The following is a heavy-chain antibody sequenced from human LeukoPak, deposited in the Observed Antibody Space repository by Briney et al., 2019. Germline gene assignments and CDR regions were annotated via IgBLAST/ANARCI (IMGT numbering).Heavy chain of an antibody. V-gene: IGHV3-9*01. D-gene: IGHD3-22*01. CDR3: AKASSGYYSAILS. J-gene: IGHJ4*02. Sequence: GGSLRLSCAASGFTFDDYAMHWVWQAPGKGLEWVSGINWNSNNIDYADSVKGRFTISRDNAKNSLYLQMNSLRAEDTALYYCAKASSGYYSAILSWGQGTLVTVSS. CDR2: INWNSNNI. CDR1: GFTFDDYA.